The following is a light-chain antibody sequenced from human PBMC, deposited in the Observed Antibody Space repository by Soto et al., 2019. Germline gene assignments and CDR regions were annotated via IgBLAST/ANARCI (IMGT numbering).Light chain of an antibody. CDR2: GAS. V-gene: IGKV3-20*01. CDR1: QSVSSSY. J-gene: IGKJ4*01. Sequence: EIVLTQSPGTLSLSPGEKATLSCRASQSVSSSYLAWYQQKPGQAPRLLIDGASSRATGIPDRFSGSGSGTDFTLTISRLEPEDFAVYYCQQYATSPLTFGGGTKVETK. CDR3: QQYATSPLT.